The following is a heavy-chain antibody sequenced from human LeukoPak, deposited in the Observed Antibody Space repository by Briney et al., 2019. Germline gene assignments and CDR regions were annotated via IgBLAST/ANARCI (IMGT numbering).Heavy chain of an antibody. CDR2: IYYSGST. D-gene: IGHD2-2*01. J-gene: IGHJ4*02. CDR1: GGSISSSSYY. CDR3: ARHEVGYQLLPYYFDY. Sequence: SETLSLTCTVSGGSISSSSYYWGWIRQPPGKGLERIGSIYYSGSTYYNPSLKSRVTISVDTSKNQFSLKLSSVTAADTAVYYCARHEVGYQLLPYYFDYWGQGTLVTVSS. V-gene: IGHV4-39*01.